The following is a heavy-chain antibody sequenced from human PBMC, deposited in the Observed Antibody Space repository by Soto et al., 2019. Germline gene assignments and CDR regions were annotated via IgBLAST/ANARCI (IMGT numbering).Heavy chain of an antibody. D-gene: IGHD5-12*01. CDR3: VRGRSYSVYDF. CDR2: IYPSGST. J-gene: IGHJ4*02. CDR1: GGSISGHS. Sequence: SETLSLTCTVSGGSISGHSWIWIRQPAGRGLEWIGHIYPSGSTSYNPSLRSRVTMSLDTSKNQIFLNLTSVSAADTAVFYCVRGRSYSVYDFWGPGTLVTVSS. V-gene: IGHV4-4*07.